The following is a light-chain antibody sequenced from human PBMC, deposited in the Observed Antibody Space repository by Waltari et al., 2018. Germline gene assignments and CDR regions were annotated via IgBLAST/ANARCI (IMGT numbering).Light chain of an antibody. CDR3: QHFKTYPIT. CDR1: QDINSA. J-gene: IGKJ5*01. CDR2: YAS. V-gene: IGKV1-13*02. Sequence: AIQLTQSPSSLSASVGDRVTIACRASQDINSALAWYQQKPGKAPKILIYYASSLQRGVPSRFSGSGYGTDFTLTIRRLKNEDFATYHCQHFKTYPITFGQGTRLEIK.